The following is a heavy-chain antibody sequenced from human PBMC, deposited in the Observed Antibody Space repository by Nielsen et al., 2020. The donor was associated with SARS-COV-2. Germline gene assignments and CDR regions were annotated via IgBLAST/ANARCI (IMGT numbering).Heavy chain of an antibody. CDR3: ARDAYGDSSYYSYGLDV. V-gene: IGHV4-30-4*01. D-gene: IGHD4-17*01. CDR2: IYYSGST. Sequence: SATLSLTCSVSVFSIICSDYYWTCLRHSPGKGLEWIGYIYYSGSTYYNPSLKGRITMSVDTFENQFSLELSSVTAADTAVYYCARDAYGDSSYYSYGLDVWGQGTTVTVSS. J-gene: IGHJ6*02. CDR1: VFSIICSDYY.